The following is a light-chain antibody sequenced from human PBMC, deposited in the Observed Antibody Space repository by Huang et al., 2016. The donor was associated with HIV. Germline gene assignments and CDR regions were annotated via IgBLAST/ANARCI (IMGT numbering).Light chain of an antibody. CDR2: AAS. CDR3: QRYDSVPRT. J-gene: IGKJ1*01. Sequence: DIQMTQYPSSLSASVGARVTITCRASQDIKNYLAWYQQKAGQVPKLLIYAASSLQSGVPSRFSGRGSGTDFTLSIISLQPEDVAIYYCQRYDSVPRTFGQGTKVDIK. CDR1: QDIKNY. V-gene: IGKV1-27*01.